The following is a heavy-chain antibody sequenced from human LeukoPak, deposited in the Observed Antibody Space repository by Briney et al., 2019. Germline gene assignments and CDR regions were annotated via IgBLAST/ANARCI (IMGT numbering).Heavy chain of an antibody. J-gene: IGHJ5*02. CDR1: GGSFSGYY. D-gene: IGHD3-10*01. CDR2: VNHSGST. Sequence: SETLSLTCAVYGGSFSGYYWSWIRQPPGKGLEWIGEVNHSGSTNYNPSLKSRVTISVDTSKNQFSLKLSSVTAADTAVYYCARVGITMVRGAGRSGANWFDPWGQGTLVTVSS. V-gene: IGHV4-34*01. CDR3: ARVGITMVRGAGRSGANWFDP.